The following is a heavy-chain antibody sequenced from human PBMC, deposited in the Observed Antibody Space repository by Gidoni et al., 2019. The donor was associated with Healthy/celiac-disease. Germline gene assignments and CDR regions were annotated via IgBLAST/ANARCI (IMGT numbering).Heavy chain of an antibody. V-gene: IGHV3-30*01. CDR1: GFTFSSYA. J-gene: IGHJ4*02. CDR2: ISYDGSNK. Sequence: QATLVASGGGVVQPGRSLRLSCAAAGFTFSSYAMPWVRQVPGKGLEWVAVISYDGSNKYYADSVKGRFTISRDNSKNTLYLQMNSLRAEDTAVYYCARERRQLVRGLDYWGQGTLVTVSS. CDR3: ARERRQLVRGLDY. D-gene: IGHD6-13*01.